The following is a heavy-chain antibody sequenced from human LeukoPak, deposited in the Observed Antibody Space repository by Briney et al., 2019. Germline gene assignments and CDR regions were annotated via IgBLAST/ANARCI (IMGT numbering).Heavy chain of an antibody. CDR1: GFTFDDYA. V-gene: IGHV3-9*01. D-gene: IGHD5-18*01. J-gene: IGHJ6*04. CDR2: ISWNSGSI. CDR3: ARDRDVDTAMP. Sequence: GGSLRLSCAASGFTFDDYAMHWVRQAPGKGLEWVSGISWNSGSIGYADSVKGRFTISRDNAKNSLYLQMNSLRAEDTAVYYCARDRDVDTAMPWGKGTTVTVSS.